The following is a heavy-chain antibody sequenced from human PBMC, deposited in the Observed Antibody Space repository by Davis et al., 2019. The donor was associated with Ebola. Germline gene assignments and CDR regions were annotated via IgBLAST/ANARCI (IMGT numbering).Heavy chain of an antibody. V-gene: IGHV4-59*01. D-gene: IGHD1-26*01. CDR2: VYYNGGT. Sequence: MPSETLSLTCTVSGGSISSYYWSWIRQPPGKGLEWIGYVYYNGGTNYNPSLKSRVTISLDTSKNQFSLKLSSVTAADTAVYYCARQGSAWYNWFDPWGQGTLVTVSS. CDR3: ARQGSAWYNWFDP. J-gene: IGHJ5*02. CDR1: GGSISSYY.